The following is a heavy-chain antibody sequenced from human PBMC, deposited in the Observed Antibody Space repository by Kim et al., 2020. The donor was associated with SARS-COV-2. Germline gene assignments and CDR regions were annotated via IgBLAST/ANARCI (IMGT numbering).Heavy chain of an antibody. CDR2: ISYDGSNK. J-gene: IGHJ6*02. V-gene: IGHV3-30*18. D-gene: IGHD3-9*01. Sequence: GGSLRLSCAASGFTFSSYGMHWVRQAPGKGLEWVAVISYDGSNKYYADSVKGRFTISRDNSKNTLYLQMNSLRAEDTAVYYCAKDGRYYDILTGYLRGTTYYYYYGMDVGGQGTTVTVSS. CDR1: GFTFSSYG. CDR3: AKDGRYYDILTGYLRGTTYYYYYGMDV.